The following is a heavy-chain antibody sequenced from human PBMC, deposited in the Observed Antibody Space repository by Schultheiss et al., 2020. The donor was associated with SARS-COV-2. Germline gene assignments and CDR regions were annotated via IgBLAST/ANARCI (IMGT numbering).Heavy chain of an antibody. J-gene: IGHJ6*03. CDR3: ARVVAQGLVYYYYYMDV. D-gene: IGHD6-19*01. CDR2: ISGSGGST. V-gene: IGHV3-23*01. CDR1: GFTFSSYT. Sequence: GGSLRLSCAASGFTFSSYTMNWVRQAPGKGLEWVSAISGSGGSTYYADSVKGRFTISRHNSKNTLYLQMNSLRAEDTAVYYCARVVAQGLVYYYYYMDVWGKGTTVTVSS.